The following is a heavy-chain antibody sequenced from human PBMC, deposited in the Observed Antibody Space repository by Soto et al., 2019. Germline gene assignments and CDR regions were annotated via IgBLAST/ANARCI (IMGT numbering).Heavy chain of an antibody. CDR2: IWYDGSNK. CDR3: AIAPSFSRRGPFDY. CDR1: GFTFSSYG. D-gene: IGHD3-3*02. Sequence: PGGSLRLSCAASGFTFSSYGMHWVRQAPGKGLEWVAVIWYDGSNKYYADSVKGRFTISRDNSKNTLYLQMNSLRAEDTAVYYCAIAPSFSRRGPFDYWGQGTLVPVSS. J-gene: IGHJ4*02. V-gene: IGHV3-33*01.